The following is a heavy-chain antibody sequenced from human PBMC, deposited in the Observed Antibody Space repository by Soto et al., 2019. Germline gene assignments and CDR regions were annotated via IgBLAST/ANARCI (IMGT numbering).Heavy chain of an antibody. CDR3: ARGSLSTVTANAFDV. Sequence: QAQLQESGPGLVKPSETLSLTCTVSGGSISDFYWSWIRQPPGKALEWIGYGYMYYSGSTYYNPSLEGRVSISVDPSNNQFSLRLSSVTAADTAVYYCARGSLSTVTANAFDVWGPGAPVTVSS. CDR2: MYYSGST. CDR1: GGSISDFY. D-gene: IGHD2-21*02. V-gene: IGHV4-59*01. J-gene: IGHJ3*01.